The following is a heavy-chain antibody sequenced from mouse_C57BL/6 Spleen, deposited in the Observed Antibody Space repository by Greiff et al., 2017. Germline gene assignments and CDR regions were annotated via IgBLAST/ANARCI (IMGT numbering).Heavy chain of an antibody. J-gene: IGHJ3*01. CDR2: IYPGDGDT. D-gene: IGHD1-1*01. CDR3: ARGAFYYYGSSPAWFAY. V-gene: IGHV1-82*01. Sequence: QVQLQQSGPELVKPGASVKISCKASGYAFSSSWMNWVKQRPGKGLEWIGRIYPGDGDTNYNGKFKGKATLTADKSSSPAYMQLSSLTSEDSAVYFCARGAFYYYGSSPAWFAYWGQGTLVTVSA. CDR1: GYAFSSSW.